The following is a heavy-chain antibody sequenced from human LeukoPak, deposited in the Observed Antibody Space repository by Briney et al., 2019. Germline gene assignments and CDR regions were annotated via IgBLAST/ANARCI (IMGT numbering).Heavy chain of an antibody. Sequence: PGGSLRLSCGASGFTFSSYAMSWVRQAPGKGLEWVSAISGSGGSTYYADSVKGRFTISRDNSKNTLYLQMNSLRAEDTAVYYCAKDPGFGELFKPNWFDPWGQGTLVTVSS. D-gene: IGHD3-10*01. J-gene: IGHJ5*02. CDR3: AKDPGFGELFKPNWFDP. V-gene: IGHV3-23*01. CDR2: ISGSGGST. CDR1: GFTFSSYA.